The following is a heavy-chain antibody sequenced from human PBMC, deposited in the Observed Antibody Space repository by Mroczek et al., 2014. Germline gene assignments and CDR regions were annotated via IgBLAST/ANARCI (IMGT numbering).Heavy chain of an antibody. J-gene: IGHJ4*02. Sequence: QVQLQQWGAGLLKPSETLSLTCAVYGGSFSGYYWSWIRQPPGKGLEWIGEINHSGSTNYNPSLKSRVTISVDTSKNQFSLKLSSVTAADTAVYYCARRIAVAPRTGGHYFDYWGQGTLVTGLL. CDR1: GGSFSGYY. D-gene: IGHD6-19*01. CDR2: INHSGST. CDR3: ARRIAVAPRTGGHYFDY. V-gene: IGHV4-34*01.